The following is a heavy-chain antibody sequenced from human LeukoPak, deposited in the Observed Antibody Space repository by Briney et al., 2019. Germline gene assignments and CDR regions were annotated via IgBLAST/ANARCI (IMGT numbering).Heavy chain of an antibody. D-gene: IGHD3/OR15-3a*01. CDR1: GFTFSSYG. Sequence: GSLRLSCAASGFTFSSYGMSWVRQAPGKGLEWVSSISGSGGSTNYADSVKGRFTISRDDSKNTAYLQMNSLKTEDTAVYYCTRTGPDFDYWGQGTLVTVSS. V-gene: IGHV3-23*01. CDR3: TRTGPDFDY. J-gene: IGHJ4*02. CDR2: ISGSGGST.